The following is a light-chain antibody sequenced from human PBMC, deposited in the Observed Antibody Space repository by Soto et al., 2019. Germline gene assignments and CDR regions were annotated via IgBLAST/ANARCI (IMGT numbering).Light chain of an antibody. J-gene: IGKJ4*01. CDR2: AAS. CDR3: QQCKDWPLT. CDR1: QSISSY. V-gene: IGKV1-39*01. Sequence: DIQMTQSPSSLSASVGDRVTITCLASQSISSYLNWYQQKPGTAPKVLIYAASTLQSGVPSRFSGSGSGTEFTLTISRLQPEDFAVYYCQQCKDWPLTFGGGTKVDIK.